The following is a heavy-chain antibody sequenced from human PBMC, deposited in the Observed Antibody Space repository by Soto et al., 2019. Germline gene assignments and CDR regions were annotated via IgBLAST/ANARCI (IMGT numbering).Heavy chain of an antibody. CDR2: IYYSGST. CDR1: GGSISSGGYY. J-gene: IGHJ4*02. CDR3: AREGAWGYSGSDRGVDY. V-gene: IGHV4-31*03. Sequence: LSLTCTVSGGSISSGGYYWSWIRQHPGKGLEWIGYIYYSGSTYYNPSLKSRVTISVDTSKNQFSLKLSSVTAADTAVYYCAREGAWGYSGSDRGVDYWGQGTLVS. D-gene: IGHD5-12*01.